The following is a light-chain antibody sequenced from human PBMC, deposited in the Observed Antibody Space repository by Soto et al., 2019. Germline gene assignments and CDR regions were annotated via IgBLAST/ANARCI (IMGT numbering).Light chain of an antibody. Sequence: QSVLTQPRSVSGSPGQSVAISCTGTSSYVGAYNYVSWYQQHPGKAPKLIIYDVDKRPSGVPARFSGSKYGDTASLTISGLQADDEADYYCCSYADTYVELGGGTKLTVL. V-gene: IGLV2-11*01. CDR2: DVD. CDR3: CSYADTYVE. J-gene: IGLJ2*01. CDR1: SSYVGAYNY.